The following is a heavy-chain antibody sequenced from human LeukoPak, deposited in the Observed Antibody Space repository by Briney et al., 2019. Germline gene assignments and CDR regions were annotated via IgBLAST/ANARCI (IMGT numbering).Heavy chain of an antibody. Sequence: ASVKVSCKASGYTFTGYYMHWVRQAPGQGLEWMGWINPNNGGTNYAQKFQGRVTMTRDTSISTAYMELSSLRSDDTAVYYCARGDHYDILTGYQTPSHLSDYWGQGTLVTVSS. CDR3: ARGDHYDILTGYQTPSHLSDY. D-gene: IGHD3-9*01. CDR1: GYTFTGYY. CDR2: INPNNGGT. V-gene: IGHV1-2*02. J-gene: IGHJ4*02.